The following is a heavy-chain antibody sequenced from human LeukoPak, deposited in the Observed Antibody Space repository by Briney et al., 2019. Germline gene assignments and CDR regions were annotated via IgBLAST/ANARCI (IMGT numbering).Heavy chain of an antibody. J-gene: IGHJ5*02. CDR1: GFTFSNAW. CDR2: IKSKTDGGTT. Sequence: PGGSLRLSCAASGFTFSNAWMSWVRQAPGKGLEWVGRIKSKTDGGTTDYAAPVKGRFTISRDDSKNTLYLQMNSLKTEDTAVYYSTTDPLQNWFDPWGQGTLVSVPS. V-gene: IGHV3-15*01. CDR3: TTDPLQNWFDP.